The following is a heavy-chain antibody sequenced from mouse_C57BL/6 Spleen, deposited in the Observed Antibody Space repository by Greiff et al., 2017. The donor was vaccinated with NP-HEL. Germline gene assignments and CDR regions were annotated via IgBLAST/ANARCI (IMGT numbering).Heavy chain of an antibody. V-gene: IGHV10-1*01. CDR2: IRSKSNNYAT. D-gene: IGHD2-4*01. Sequence: EVKLVESGGGLVQPKGSLKLSCAASGFSFNTYAMNWVRQAPGQGLEWVARIRSKSNNYATYYADSVKDRFTISRDDSESMLYLQMNNMKTEDTAMYYCVREGYDYDGAWFAYWGQGTLVTVSA. CDR3: VREGYDYDGAWFAY. CDR1: GFSFNTYA. J-gene: IGHJ3*01.